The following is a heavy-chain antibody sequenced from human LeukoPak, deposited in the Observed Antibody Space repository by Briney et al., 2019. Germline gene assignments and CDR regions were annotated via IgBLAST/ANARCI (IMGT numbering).Heavy chain of an antibody. Sequence: SVKVSCKASGGTFSSYAISWVRQAPGQGLEWRGGIIPIFGTANYAQKFQGRVTITADESTSTAYMELSSLRSEDTAVYYCATVSGYSSGWYWKDYYYYGMDVWGQGTTVTVSS. V-gene: IGHV1-69*13. CDR3: ATVSGYSSGWYWKDYYYYGMDV. D-gene: IGHD6-19*01. J-gene: IGHJ6*02. CDR1: GGTFSSYA. CDR2: IIPIFGTA.